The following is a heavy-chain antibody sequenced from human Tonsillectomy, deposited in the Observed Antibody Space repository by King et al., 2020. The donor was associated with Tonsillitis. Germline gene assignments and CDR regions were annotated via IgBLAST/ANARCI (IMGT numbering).Heavy chain of an antibody. CDR2: INPNSGGT. CDR3: AREGIFGYSSSSGAFDI. Sequence: QLVQSGAEVKKPGASVKVSCKASGYTFTGYYMHWVRQAPGQGLEWMGWINPNSGGTNYAQKFQGRVTMTRDTSISRAYMELSRLRSGDTAVYYCAREGIFGYSSSSGAFDIWGQGTMVTVSS. J-gene: IGHJ3*02. V-gene: IGHV1-2*02. D-gene: IGHD6-6*01. CDR1: GYTFTGYY.